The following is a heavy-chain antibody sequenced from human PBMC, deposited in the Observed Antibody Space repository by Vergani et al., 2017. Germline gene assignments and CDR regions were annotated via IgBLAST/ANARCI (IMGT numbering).Heavy chain of an antibody. Sequence: QVKLQESGPGLVKPSETLSLTCTVSGGSISSYYWSWIRQPPGKGLEWIGYIYYSGSTNYNPSLKSRVTISVDTSKNQFSLKLSSVTAADTAVYYCAREYSSSVGFLAYWGQGTLVTVSS. V-gene: IGHV4-59*12. CDR2: IYYSGST. CDR1: GGSISSYY. CDR3: AREYSSSVGFLAY. J-gene: IGHJ4*02. D-gene: IGHD6-6*01.